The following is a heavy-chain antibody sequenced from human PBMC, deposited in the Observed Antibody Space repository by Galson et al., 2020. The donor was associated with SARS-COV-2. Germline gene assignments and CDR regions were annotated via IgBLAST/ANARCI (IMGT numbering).Heavy chain of an antibody. CDR1: GASISRRRW. CDR2: IYHPGST. J-gene: IGHJ4*02. V-gene: IGHV4-4*02. Sequence: ASETLSLTCAVSGASISRRRWWRWVRQPPGKGLEWVAEIYHPGSTSYNPSLKSRVSISLDKSRDHFSLNLSSVTAADTAVYYCVYGTNYNDYHYWGQGTLVTVSS. D-gene: IGHD1-7*01. CDR3: VYGTNYNDYHY.